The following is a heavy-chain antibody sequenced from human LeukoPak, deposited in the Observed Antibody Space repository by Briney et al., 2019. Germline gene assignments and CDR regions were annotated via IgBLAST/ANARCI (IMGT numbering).Heavy chain of an antibody. J-gene: IGHJ4*02. CDR1: GFTFRNYA. D-gene: IGHD1-26*01. Sequence: GGSLRLSCAASGFTFRNYAMNWVRQAPGKGLEWVANIKQDGSEKYYVDSVKGRFTISRDNAKNSLYLQMNSLRAEDTALYYCARDAFEIIVGATTGFDYWGQGTLVTVSS. CDR3: ARDAFEIIVGATTGFDY. CDR2: IKQDGSEK. V-gene: IGHV3-7*03.